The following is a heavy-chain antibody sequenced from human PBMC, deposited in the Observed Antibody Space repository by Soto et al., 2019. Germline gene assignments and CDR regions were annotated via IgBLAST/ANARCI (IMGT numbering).Heavy chain of an antibody. J-gene: IGHJ6*02. CDR2: ISYDGSNK. CDR1: GFTFSSYG. CDR3: AKSETPGYYFYYGMDV. Sequence: QVQLVESGGGVVQPGRSLRLSCAASGFTFSSYGMHWVRQAPGKGLEWVAVISYDGSNKYYADSVKGRFTISRDNSKNTLYLQMNSLRAEDTAVYYCAKSETPGYYFYYGMDVWGQGTTFTVSS. D-gene: IGHD2-15*01. V-gene: IGHV3-30*18.